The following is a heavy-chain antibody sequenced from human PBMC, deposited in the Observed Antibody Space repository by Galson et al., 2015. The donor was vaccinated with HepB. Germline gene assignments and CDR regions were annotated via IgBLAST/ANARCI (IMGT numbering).Heavy chain of an antibody. CDR1: GLTVNSNY. Sequence: SLRLSCAASGLTVNSNYMSWVRQAPGKGLEWVSVIYSDGITYYADSARSRFTISRDNSKNTLHLQMNTLRAEDTAVYYCATDLGASAKRAFEIWGQGTMGTVSS. CDR2: IYSDGIT. J-gene: IGHJ3*02. D-gene: IGHD3-3*01. V-gene: IGHV3-66*01. CDR3: ATDLGASAKRAFEI.